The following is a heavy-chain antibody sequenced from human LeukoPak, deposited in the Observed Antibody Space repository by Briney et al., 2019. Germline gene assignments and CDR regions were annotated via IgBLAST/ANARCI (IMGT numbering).Heavy chain of an antibody. J-gene: IGHJ4*02. CDR3: ARGGYCTNGVCPEFAPYYFDY. D-gene: IGHD2-8*01. CDR1: GFTFSSYA. V-gene: IGHV3-30*04. CDR2: ISYDGSNK. Sequence: GGSLRLSCAASGFTFSSYAMHWVRQAPGKGLEWLAVISYDGSNKYYADSVKGRFTISRDNSKNTLYLQMNSLRAEDTAVYYCARGGYCTNGVCPEFAPYYFDYWGQGTLVTVSS.